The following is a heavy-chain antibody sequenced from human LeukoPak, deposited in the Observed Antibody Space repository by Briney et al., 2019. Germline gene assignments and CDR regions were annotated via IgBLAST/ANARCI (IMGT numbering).Heavy chain of an antibody. CDR2: INHSGST. CDR3: ASAALEWLSLHY. Sequence: SETLSLTCAVYGGSFSGYYWSWIRQPPGKGLEWIGEINHSGSTNYNPSLKSRVTISVDTFKNQFSLKLSSVTAADTAVYYCASAALEWLSLHYWGQGTLVTVSS. V-gene: IGHV4-34*01. J-gene: IGHJ4*02. CDR1: GGSFSGYY. D-gene: IGHD3-3*01.